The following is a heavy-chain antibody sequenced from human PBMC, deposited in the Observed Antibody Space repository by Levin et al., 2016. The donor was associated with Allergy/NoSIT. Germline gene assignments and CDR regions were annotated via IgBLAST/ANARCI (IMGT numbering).Heavy chain of an antibody. CDR3: AKQDLPGYHRAVFHY. J-gene: IGHJ4*02. V-gene: IGHV3-7*03. D-gene: IGHD3-9*01. Sequence: GGSLRLSCAASGFTFSNYWMIWVRQAPGKGLEWVANIKQDGSEKYYVDSVRGRFTISRDNSKNTLYLQMHSLGAEDTALYYCAKQDLPGYHRAVFHYWGLGTLVTVSS. CDR2: IKQDGSEK. CDR1: GFTFSNYW.